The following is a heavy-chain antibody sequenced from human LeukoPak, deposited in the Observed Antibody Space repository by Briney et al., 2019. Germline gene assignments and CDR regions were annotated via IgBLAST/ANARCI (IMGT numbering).Heavy chain of an antibody. CDR3: ARATLWFGGHRFDY. CDR2: IYYSGST. D-gene: IGHD3-10*01. J-gene: IGHJ4*02. CDR1: GGSISSYY. Sequence: SETLSLTCTVSGGSISSYYWSWIRQPPGKGLEWLGYIYYSGSTNYNPSLKSRVTISVDTSKNQFSLKLSSVTAADTAVYYCARATLWFGGHRFDYWGQGTLVTVSS. V-gene: IGHV4-59*01.